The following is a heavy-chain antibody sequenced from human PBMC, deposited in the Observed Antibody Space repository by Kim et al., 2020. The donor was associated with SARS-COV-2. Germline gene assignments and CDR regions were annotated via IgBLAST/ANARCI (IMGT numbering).Heavy chain of an antibody. Sequence: RVTISVDTSKNQFSLKLSSVTAADTAVYYCARDSPTVGSTVGDYYYGMDVWGQGTTVTVSS. CDR3: ARDSPTVGSTVGDYYYGMDV. V-gene: IGHV4-31*02. J-gene: IGHJ6*02. D-gene: IGHD1-26*01.